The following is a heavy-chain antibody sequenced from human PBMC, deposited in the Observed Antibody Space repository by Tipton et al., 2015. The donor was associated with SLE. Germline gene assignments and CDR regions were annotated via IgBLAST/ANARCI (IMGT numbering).Heavy chain of an antibody. CDR1: GDSLSTNY. Sequence: TLSLTCTVSGDSLSTNYWNWIRQSPGKELEWIGSIYYNGTTIYVPSLKSRVTMSVDSSKNQFSLNLRSVTTADTAVYYCAREALYLSTIPDAFHFWGQGTSVTVSS. D-gene: IGHD5-24*01. V-gene: IGHV4-59*01. CDR2: IYYNGTT. J-gene: IGHJ3*01. CDR3: AREALYLSTIPDAFHF.